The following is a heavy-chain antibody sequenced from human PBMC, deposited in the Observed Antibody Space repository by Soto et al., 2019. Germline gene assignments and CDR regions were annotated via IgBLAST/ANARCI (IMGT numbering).Heavy chain of an antibody. CDR2: TSYDGTNE. CDR3: AKGVVREPAYFDY. Sequence: PGGSLRRSCTVSGFTFSSFAMYWVRQAPGKGLEWVALTSYDGTNEDYAESVRGRFTISRDNSKNTLYLDMNSLSAEDSAVYFCAKGVVREPAYFDYWGQGTLVTVSS. CDR1: GFTFSSFA. V-gene: IGHV3-30*18. J-gene: IGHJ4*02. D-gene: IGHD3-10*01.